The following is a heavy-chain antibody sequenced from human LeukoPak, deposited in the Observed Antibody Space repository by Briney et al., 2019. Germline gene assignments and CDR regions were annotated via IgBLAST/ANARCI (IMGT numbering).Heavy chain of an antibody. CDR1: GFTFSSYW. V-gene: IGHV3-7*02. CDR3: AVSIVVVPAASPRDY. D-gene: IGHD2-2*01. CDR2: IKQDGSEK. Sequence: GGSLRLSCAVSGFTFSSYWLSWVRQAPGKGLEWVANIKQDGSEKYSVDSVKGRFTISSDNAKNSVFLQMNSLRAEDTAVYYCAVSIVVVPAASPRDYWGQGTLVTVSS. J-gene: IGHJ4*02.